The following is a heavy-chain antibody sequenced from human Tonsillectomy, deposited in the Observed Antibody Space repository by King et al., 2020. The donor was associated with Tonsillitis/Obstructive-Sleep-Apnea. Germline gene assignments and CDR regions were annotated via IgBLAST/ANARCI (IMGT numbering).Heavy chain of an antibody. CDR1: GYTFTGYY. J-gene: IGHJ4*02. CDR2: INPNSGGT. Sequence: QLVQSGAEVKKPGASVKVSCKASGYTFTGYYMHWVRQAPGQGLEWMGWINPNSGGTNCAQKFQGRVTMTRDTSISTAYMELSRLRSDDTAVYYCARERGTGDPLFDYWGQGTLVTVSS. V-gene: IGHV1-2*02. D-gene: IGHD7-27*01. CDR3: ARERGTGDPLFDY.